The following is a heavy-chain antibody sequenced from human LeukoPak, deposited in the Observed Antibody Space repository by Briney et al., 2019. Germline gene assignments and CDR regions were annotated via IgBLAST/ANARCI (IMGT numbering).Heavy chain of an antibody. V-gene: IGHV1-18*01. CDR1: GFSLDTYG. D-gene: IGHD3-10*01. CDR3: ARRGGSYYNY. Sequence: WASVNVSCKASGFSLDTYGVHWVRQAPGQGLEWMGRVSASNGHTLYVQKLQGRVTMTTDTSTSTAYMELTSLRSDDTAVYYCARRGGSYYNYWGQGTLVTVSS. CDR2: VSASNGHT. J-gene: IGHJ4*02.